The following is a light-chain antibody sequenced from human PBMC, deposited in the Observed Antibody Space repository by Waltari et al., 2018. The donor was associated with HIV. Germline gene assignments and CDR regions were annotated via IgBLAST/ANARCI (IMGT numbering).Light chain of an antibody. V-gene: IGLV3-10*01. J-gene: IGLJ3*02. CDR2: EDS. Sequence: SYELTQPPSVSVSPGQTARITCSGDALPKKYAYWYQQKSGQAPVLVIYEDSKRPSGSPERVSVCSSGTMATLTISGSQVEDEADYYCYSTDSSGNHRVFGGGTKLTVL. CDR3: YSTDSSGNHRV. CDR1: ALPKKY.